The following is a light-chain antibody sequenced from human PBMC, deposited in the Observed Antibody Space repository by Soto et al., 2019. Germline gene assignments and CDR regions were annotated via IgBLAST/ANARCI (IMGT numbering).Light chain of an antibody. CDR3: QQHGA. Sequence: TELTQSPATLSLSPGGRATLSCRASQSISRNLAWYQQKPGQAPRLLIFGGSARATGIPDRFSGSGSGTYFSLTISRLEPEDFAVYYCQQHGAFGEGTKVDIK. J-gene: IGKJ4*01. CDR2: GGS. V-gene: IGKV3-20*01. CDR1: QSISRN.